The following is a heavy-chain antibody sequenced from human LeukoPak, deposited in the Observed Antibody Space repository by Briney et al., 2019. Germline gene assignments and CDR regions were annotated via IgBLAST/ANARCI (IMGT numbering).Heavy chain of an antibody. CDR1: EFTFSSYG. J-gene: IGHJ4*02. CDR2: IWYDGSNK. V-gene: IGHV3-33*06. D-gene: IGHD6-19*01. Sequence: GGSLRLSCAASEFTFSSYGMHWVRQAPGKGLEWVAVIWYDGSNKYYADSVKGRFTISRDNSKNTLYLQMNSLRAEDTAVYYCAKDRGIAVAGIYDYWGQGTLVTVSS. CDR3: AKDRGIAVAGIYDY.